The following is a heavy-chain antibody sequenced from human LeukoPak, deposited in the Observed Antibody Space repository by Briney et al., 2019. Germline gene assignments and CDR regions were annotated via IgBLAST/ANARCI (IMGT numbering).Heavy chain of an antibody. Sequence: SETLSLTCTVSGGSITSNYWTWMRQPPGKGLELIGFFYYSGSTNYNPSLKSRVTISLDTSKNQFSLKLTSVTAADTAVYYCARARYGSTSRPYYFDYWGQGTLVTVSS. CDR2: FYYSGST. J-gene: IGHJ4*02. CDR3: ARARYGSTSRPYYFDY. V-gene: IGHV4-59*01. CDR1: GGSITSNY. D-gene: IGHD2-2*01.